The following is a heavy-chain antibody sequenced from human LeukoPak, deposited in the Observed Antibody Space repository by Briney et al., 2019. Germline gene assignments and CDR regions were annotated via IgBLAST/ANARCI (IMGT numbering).Heavy chain of an antibody. CDR2: ISSSSSTK. D-gene: IGHD5-24*01. Sequence: PGGSLRLSCVASGFTFITYTMNWVRQAPGKGLEWVSSISSSSSTKYYADSVKGRFTISRDDAKNSLYLQMNSLRAEDTAVYYCARVEMATTDAFDIWGQGTMVTVSS. V-gene: IGHV3-48*04. CDR1: GFTFITYT. J-gene: IGHJ3*02. CDR3: ARVEMATTDAFDI.